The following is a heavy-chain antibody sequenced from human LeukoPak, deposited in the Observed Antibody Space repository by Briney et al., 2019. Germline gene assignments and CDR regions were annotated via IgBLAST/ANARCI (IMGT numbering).Heavy chain of an antibody. D-gene: IGHD6-6*01. V-gene: IGHV5-51*01. CDR2: IYVGDSDT. J-gene: IGHJ4*02. CDR1: GSTITSNW. Sequence: GESLKISCKASGSTITSNWIGWVRQMSGKGLELMGIIYVGDSDTSYSPPFQGQVTISADKSLNTAYLQWRSLKASDTAIYYCARIVPFGSSPGFDQWGQGTLVTVSS. CDR3: ARIVPFGSSPGFDQ.